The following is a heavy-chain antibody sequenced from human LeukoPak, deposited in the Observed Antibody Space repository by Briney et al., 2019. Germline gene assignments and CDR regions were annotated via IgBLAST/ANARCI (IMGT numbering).Heavy chain of an antibody. CDR1: GFTFSSYA. CDR3: ASTDYSNYGSWGSSD. J-gene: IGHJ4*02. D-gene: IGHD4-11*01. CDR2: IYYSGST. Sequence: GSLRLSCAASGFTFSSYAMSWVRQAPGKGLEWIGSIYYSGSTYYNPSLKSRVTISVDTSKNQFSLKLSSVTAADTAVYYCASTDYSNYGSWGSSDWGQGTLVTVSS. V-gene: IGHV4-59*05.